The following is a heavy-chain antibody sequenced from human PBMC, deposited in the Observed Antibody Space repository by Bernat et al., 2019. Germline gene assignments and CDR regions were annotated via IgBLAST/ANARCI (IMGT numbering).Heavy chain of an antibody. V-gene: IGHV1-3*04. CDR3: AREYRYGYYLDY. J-gene: IGHJ4*02. CDR2: INTGTDNT. D-gene: IGHD5-18*01. Sequence: QVKHVQSGDEVKKSGASVKVSCKASGYTFTSNVMHWVRQAPGQRLEWIGRINTGTDNTKYSQQFQGRATITQDTSASTAYMEMSSLRSEDSAVYYCAREYRYGYYLDYWGQVTLVTLSS. CDR1: GYTFTSNV.